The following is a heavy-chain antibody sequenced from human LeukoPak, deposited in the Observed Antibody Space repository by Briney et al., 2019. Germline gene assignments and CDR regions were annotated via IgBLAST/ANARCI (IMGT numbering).Heavy chain of an antibody. D-gene: IGHD6-13*01. Sequence: GGSLRLSCAASGFTFSSYAMSWVRQAPGKGLEWVSAISGGGGNTFYADSVKGRFTISRDNSKNALYLKMNSLRAEDTAVYYCAKIYIAAAPGGVYWGQGTLVTVSS. CDR3: AKIYIAAAPGGVY. CDR2: ISGGGGNT. CDR1: GFTFSSYA. J-gene: IGHJ4*02. V-gene: IGHV3-23*01.